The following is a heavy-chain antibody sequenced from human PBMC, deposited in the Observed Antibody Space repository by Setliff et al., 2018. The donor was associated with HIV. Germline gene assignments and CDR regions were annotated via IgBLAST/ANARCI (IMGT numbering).Heavy chain of an antibody. V-gene: IGHV4-39*01. D-gene: IGHD3-10*01. Sequence: SETLSLTCTVSGGSMSSSGPGYYWGWVRQTPGGGLEWIGSVYYRGRTYYNPSLKSRVTISVDTSKNQLSLRLTSMAAADTAVYYCARNFGLSPSGKYYYYYGMDIWGQGTTVTVSS. CDR2: VYYRGRT. J-gene: IGHJ6*02. CDR3: ARNFGLSPSGKYYYYYGMDI. CDR1: GGSMSSSGPGYY.